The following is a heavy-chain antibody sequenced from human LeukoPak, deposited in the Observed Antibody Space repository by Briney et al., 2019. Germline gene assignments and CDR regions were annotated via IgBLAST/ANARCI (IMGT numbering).Heavy chain of an antibody. CDR2: ISSSGTTI. Sequence: GGSLRLSCAASGFTSSSYEMNWVRQAPGKGLQWVSDISSSGTTIYYADSVKGRFTISRDNAKNSLYLQMNSLRAEDTAVYYCARKYCSTTSCLFDNWGQGTLVTVSS. CDR3: ARKYCSTTSCLFDN. J-gene: IGHJ4*02. D-gene: IGHD2-2*01. V-gene: IGHV3-48*03. CDR1: GFTSSSYE.